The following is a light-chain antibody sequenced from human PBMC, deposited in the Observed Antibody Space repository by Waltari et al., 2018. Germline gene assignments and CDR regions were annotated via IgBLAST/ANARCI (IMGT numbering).Light chain of an antibody. Sequence: QAVLTQPPSASGAPGQMVSISCSGTTSKLGSNTFNWYQQLPGTAPKLLISIDYQRPSGVPDRFFGSRSGTSASLAISGLLSEDEADYYCATWDDSLNGWVFGGGTKLTVL. CDR2: IDY. CDR1: TSKLGSNT. V-gene: IGLV1-44*01. J-gene: IGLJ3*02. CDR3: ATWDDSLNGWV.